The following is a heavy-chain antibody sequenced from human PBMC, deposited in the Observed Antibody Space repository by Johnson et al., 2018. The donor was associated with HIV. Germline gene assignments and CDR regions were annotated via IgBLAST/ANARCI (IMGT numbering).Heavy chain of an antibody. Sequence: VQLMESGGGLVQPGGSLRLSCAASGFTFSSYWMSWVRQAPGKGLEWVANIKQDGSEKYYVDSVKGRFTISRDNAKNSQYLQMNSLRAEDTAVYYCARGGRGVRITMIVVVPNDAFDIWGQGTMVTVSS. V-gene: IGHV3-7*01. J-gene: IGHJ3*02. CDR2: IKQDGSEK. CDR3: ARGGRGVRITMIVVVPNDAFDI. CDR1: GFTFSSYW. D-gene: IGHD3-22*01.